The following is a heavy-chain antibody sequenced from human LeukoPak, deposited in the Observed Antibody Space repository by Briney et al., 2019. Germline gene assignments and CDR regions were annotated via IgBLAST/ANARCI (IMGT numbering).Heavy chain of an antibody. J-gene: IGHJ4*02. CDR3: ATGIAAASSISDY. Sequence: ASVKVSCKVSGYTFTDYYMRWVQQAPGKGLEWMGLVDPEDGETIYAEKFQGRVTITADTSTDTAYMELSSLRSEDTAVYYCATGIAAASSISDYWGQGTLVTVSS. D-gene: IGHD6-13*01. V-gene: IGHV1-69-2*01. CDR2: VDPEDGET. CDR1: GYTFTDYY.